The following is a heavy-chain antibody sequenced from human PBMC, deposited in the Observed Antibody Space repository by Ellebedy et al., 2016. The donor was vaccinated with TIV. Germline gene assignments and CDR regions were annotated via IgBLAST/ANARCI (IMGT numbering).Heavy chain of an antibody. CDR2: IWYDGSNK. CDR1: GFTFSSYG. V-gene: IGHV3-33*01. D-gene: IGHD2-15*01. Sequence: PGGSLRLSCAASGFTFSSYGMHWVRQAPGKGLEWVAVIWYDGSNKYYADSVKGRFTISRDNSKNTLYLQMNSLRAEDTAVYYCARDGDLGYCSGGSCYNWFDPWGQGTLVTVSS. CDR3: ARDGDLGYCSGGSCYNWFDP. J-gene: IGHJ5*02.